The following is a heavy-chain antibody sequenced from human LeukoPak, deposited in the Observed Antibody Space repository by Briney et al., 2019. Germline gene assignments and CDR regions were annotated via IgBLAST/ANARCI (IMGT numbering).Heavy chain of an antibody. V-gene: IGHV5-51*01. J-gene: IGHJ6*03. CDR1: GYSFTSYW. CDR2: IYPGDSDT. CDR3: ARHVRRLGLQLWLSSPSRYYMDV. D-gene: IGHD5-18*01. Sequence: KYGESLKISCKGSGYSFTSYWIGWVRQMPGKGLEWMGIIYPGDSDTRYSPSFQGQVTISADKSISTAYLQWSSLKASDTAMYYCARHVRRLGLQLWLSSPSRYYMDVWGKGTTVTVSS.